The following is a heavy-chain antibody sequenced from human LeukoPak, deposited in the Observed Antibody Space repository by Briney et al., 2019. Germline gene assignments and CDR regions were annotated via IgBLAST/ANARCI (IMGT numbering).Heavy chain of an antibody. Sequence: GGSLRLSCAASGFTFSNYAMSWVRQAPGKGLEWVSSITSGVGSTYYADSVKGRFTISRDNAKNSLYLQMNSLRAEDTAVYYCARVAAAGYFDYWGQGTLVTVSS. V-gene: IGHV3-23*01. D-gene: IGHD6-13*01. CDR2: ITSGVGST. CDR3: ARVAAAGYFDY. J-gene: IGHJ4*02. CDR1: GFTFSNYA.